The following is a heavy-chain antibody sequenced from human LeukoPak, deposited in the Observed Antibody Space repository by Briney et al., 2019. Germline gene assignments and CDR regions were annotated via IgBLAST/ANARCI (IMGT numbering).Heavy chain of an antibody. CDR3: AGLMGERTPGY. CDR1: GFAFTDYY. CDR2: ISSSGTTI. J-gene: IGHJ4*02. V-gene: IGHV3-11*01. Sequence: PGGSLRLSCAASGFAFTDYYMSWIRQAPGKGLEWVSYISSSGTTIYYADPSEGRFTISWDNAKNTPYLQMTHLRAEAAVGYYCAGLMGERTPGYWGQGTLVTVSS. D-gene: IGHD3-16*01.